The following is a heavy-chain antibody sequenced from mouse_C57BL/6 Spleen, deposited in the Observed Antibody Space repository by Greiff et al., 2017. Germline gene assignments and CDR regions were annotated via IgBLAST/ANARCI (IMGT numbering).Heavy chain of an antibody. V-gene: IGHV1-50*01. J-gene: IGHJ2*01. CDR2: IDPSDSYT. CDR1: GYTFTSYW. Sequence: QVQLKESGAELVKPGASVKLSCKASGYTFTSYWMQWVKQRPGQGLEWIGEIDPSDSYTNYNQKFKGKATLTVDTSSSTAYMQLSSLTSEDSAVYYCARKAPQENYFDYWGQGTTLTVSS. CDR3: ARKAPQENYFDY.